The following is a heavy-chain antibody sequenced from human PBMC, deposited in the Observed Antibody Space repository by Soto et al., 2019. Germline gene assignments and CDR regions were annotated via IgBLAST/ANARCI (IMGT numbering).Heavy chain of an antibody. CDR3: ARESSVVVVPAAPPDYYYYGMDV. J-gene: IGHJ6*02. CDR2: FLPIFGTA. Sequence: QVQLVQSGAEVKKPGSSVKVSCKASGGTFSSYAISWVRQAPGQGLEWMGGFLPIFGTANYAQKFQGRVTITADKSTSTAYMELSSLRSEDTAVYYCARESSVVVVPAAPPDYYYYGMDVWGQGTTVTVSS. D-gene: IGHD2-2*01. CDR1: GGTFSSYA. V-gene: IGHV1-69*06.